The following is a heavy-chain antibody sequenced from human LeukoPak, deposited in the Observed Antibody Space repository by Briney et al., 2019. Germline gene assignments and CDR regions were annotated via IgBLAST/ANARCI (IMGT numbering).Heavy chain of an antibody. CDR2: INSGANT. J-gene: IGHJ4*02. V-gene: IGHV3-66*01. CDR3: ARVVLYYDFWSAYFHD. CDR1: GFTVSSNH. D-gene: IGHD3-3*01. Sequence: GGSLRLSCAASGFTVSSNHMSWVRQAPGKGLEWVSVINSGANTYYADSVKGRFTISRDNSKNTLYLQMNSLRAEDSAVYYCARVVLYYDFWSAYFHDWGQGTLVTVSS.